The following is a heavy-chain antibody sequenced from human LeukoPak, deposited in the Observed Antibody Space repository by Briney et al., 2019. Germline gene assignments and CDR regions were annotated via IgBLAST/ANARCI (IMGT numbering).Heavy chain of an antibody. CDR3: ARVRIGQQLDKYYYYAMDV. V-gene: IGHV1-2*02. CDR2: INPNSGGT. J-gene: IGHJ6*02. D-gene: IGHD6-13*01. CDR1: GYTFTDYY. Sequence: GAPVKASCKASGYTFTDYYMHWVRQAPGQGLEWMGWINPNSGGTNFAQKFQGRVTMTTDTSISTAYMEVSRLRSDDTAVYYCARVRIGQQLDKYYYYAMDVWGQGTTVTLSS.